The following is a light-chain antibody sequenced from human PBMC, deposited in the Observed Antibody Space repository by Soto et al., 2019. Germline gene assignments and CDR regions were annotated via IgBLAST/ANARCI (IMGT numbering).Light chain of an antibody. CDR3: QQSYSTPI. J-gene: IGKJ3*01. CDR1: QSISSY. V-gene: IGKV1-39*01. CDR2: AAS. Sequence: DIQMTQSPSSLSASVGDRVTITCRASQSISSYLNWYQQKPGKAPKLLIYAASSLQSGVPSMFSGSGSGTDFTLTISSLQPDDFATYYCQQSYSTPIFGPGTKVDIK.